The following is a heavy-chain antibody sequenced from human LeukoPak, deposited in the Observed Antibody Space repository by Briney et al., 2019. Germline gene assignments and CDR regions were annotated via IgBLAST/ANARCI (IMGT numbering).Heavy chain of an antibody. V-gene: IGHV4-59*01. CDR3: AREKPSSSWYSDFDY. D-gene: IGHD6-13*01. CDR2: IYYSGST. CDR1: GGSISSYY. J-gene: IGHJ4*02. Sequence: SETLSLTCTVSGGSISSYYWSWIRQPPGKGLEWIGYIYYSGSTNYNPSLKGRVTISVDTSKNQFSLKLSSVTAEDTAVYYCAREKPSSSWYSDFDYWGQGTLVTVSS.